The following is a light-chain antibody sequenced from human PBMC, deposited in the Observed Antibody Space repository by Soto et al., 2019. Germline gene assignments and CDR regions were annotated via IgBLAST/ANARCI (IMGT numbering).Light chain of an antibody. CDR3: QQCSGSPLT. Sequence: EIVLTQSPGTLSLSPGERATLSCRASQSVSSSYLAWYQQKPGQAPGLLIYGASSRATGIPDRFSGSGSGTDFTLTISRLEPEDFAVYYCQQCSGSPLTFGGGTKVDI. J-gene: IGKJ4*01. CDR2: GAS. CDR1: QSVSSSY. V-gene: IGKV3-20*01.